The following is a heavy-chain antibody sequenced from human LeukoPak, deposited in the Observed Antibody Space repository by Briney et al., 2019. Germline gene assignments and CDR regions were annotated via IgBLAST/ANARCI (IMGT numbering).Heavy chain of an antibody. D-gene: IGHD4-17*01. CDR2: ISPYNGNT. V-gene: IGHV1-18*01. CDR1: GYTFTNFG. J-gene: IGHJ4*02. CDR3: ARLGGWAYRDYLQEAFDY. Sequence: ASVKVSCKASGYTFTNFGISWVRQAPGQGLEWMGWISPYNGNTNYAQKVQGRVTMTTDTSTSTVYMELRSLRSDDTAVYYCARLGGWAYRDYLQEAFDYWGQGTLVTFSS.